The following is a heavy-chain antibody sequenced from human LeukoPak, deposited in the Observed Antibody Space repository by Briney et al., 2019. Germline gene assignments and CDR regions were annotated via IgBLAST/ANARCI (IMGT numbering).Heavy chain of an antibody. V-gene: IGHV3-15*01. J-gene: IGHJ3*02. Sequence: GGSLRLSCAASGFTFTNAWMSWVRQAPGKGLEWVGRIKSKTSGGTTDYAAPVKGRFTISRDDSQNTLFLQMNSLKTEGTAVYYCTTGATYSPGAFDIWGQGTMVTVSS. CDR3: TTGATYSPGAFDI. CDR1: GFTFTNAW. CDR2: IKSKTSGGTT. D-gene: IGHD3-16*01.